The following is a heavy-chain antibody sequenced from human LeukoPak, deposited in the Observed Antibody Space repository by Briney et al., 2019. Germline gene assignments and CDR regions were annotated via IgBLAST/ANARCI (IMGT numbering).Heavy chain of an antibody. J-gene: IGHJ5*02. CDR3: ARDGTYYDILTGYFSQDNWFDP. V-gene: IGHV4-4*07. Sequence: SETLSLTCTVSGGSISSYYWSWIRQPAGKGLEWIGRIYTSGSTNYNPSLKSRVTMSVDTSKNQFSLKLSSVTAADTAVYYCARDGTYYDILTGYFSQDNWFDPWGQGTLVTVSS. CDR2: IYTSGST. CDR1: GGSISSYY. D-gene: IGHD3-9*01.